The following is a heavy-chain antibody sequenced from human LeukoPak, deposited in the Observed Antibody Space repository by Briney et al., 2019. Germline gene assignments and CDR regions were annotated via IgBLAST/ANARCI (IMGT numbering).Heavy chain of an antibody. V-gene: IGHV1-69*05. CDR2: IIPIFGTA. CDR3: ARPGYCSRTSCYNTYFQH. Sequence: ASVKVSCKASGCTFSSYAISWVRQAPGQGLEWMGGIIPIFGTANYAQKVQGRVTITTDESTSTAYMELRSLRSEDTAVYYCARPGYCSRTSCYNTYFQHWGRGTLVTVSS. CDR1: GCTFSSYA. D-gene: IGHD2-2*02. J-gene: IGHJ1*01.